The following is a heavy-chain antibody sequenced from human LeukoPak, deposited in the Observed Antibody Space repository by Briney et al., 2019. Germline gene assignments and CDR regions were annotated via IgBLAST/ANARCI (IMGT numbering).Heavy chain of an antibody. CDR2: ITSGSGSNV. D-gene: IGHD6-13*01. J-gene: IGHJ4*02. CDR1: GFTFSSHA. V-gene: IGHV3-23*01. CDR3: AKGSSPAAAGTAVDY. Sequence: PGGSLRLSCAASGFTFSSHAMSWVRQAPGKGLEWVSAITSGSGSNVYYTDSLKGRFTISRDNSKNTLYLQMNSLRAEDTALYYCAKGSSPAAAGTAVDYWGQGTLVTVSS.